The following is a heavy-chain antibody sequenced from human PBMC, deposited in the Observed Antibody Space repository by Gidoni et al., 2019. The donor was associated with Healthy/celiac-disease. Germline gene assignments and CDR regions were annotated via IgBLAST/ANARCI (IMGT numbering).Heavy chain of an antibody. V-gene: IGHV1-69*04. J-gene: IGHJ6*02. Sequence: QVQLVQSGAEVKKTGSSLKVSCKASGCTFSRYAISWVRQATGQGLEWMGRILPILGIANYAQKFQGRVTITADKSTSKAYMELSSLRSEDTAVYYCARDNSGSYAYYYYGMDVWGQGTTVTVSS. CDR3: ARDNSGSYAYYYYGMDV. CDR1: GCTFSRYA. D-gene: IGHD3-10*01. CDR2: ILPILGIA.